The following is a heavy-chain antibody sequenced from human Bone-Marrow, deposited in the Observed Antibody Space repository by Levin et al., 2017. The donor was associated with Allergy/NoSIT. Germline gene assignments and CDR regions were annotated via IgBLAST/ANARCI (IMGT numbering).Heavy chain of an antibody. CDR1: GYSLGSYA. CDR2: ISAYNVTP. Sequence: RASVKVSCKASGYSLGSYAMTWVRQAPGQGLEWMGWISAYNVTPKYAQKFQGRVTMTTDTSTGTAYMELRSLRSDDTAVYYCARDRGDSYDFYSGYHWFDPWGQGILVTVSS. D-gene: IGHD3-3*01. V-gene: IGHV1-18*01. J-gene: IGHJ5*02. CDR3: ARDRGDSYDFYSGYHWFDP.